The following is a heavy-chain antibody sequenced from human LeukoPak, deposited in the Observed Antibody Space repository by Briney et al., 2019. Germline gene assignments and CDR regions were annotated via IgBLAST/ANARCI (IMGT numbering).Heavy chain of an antibody. V-gene: IGHV4-59*08. D-gene: IGHD6-13*01. CDR3: ARGPAAAGTFAFDI. Sequence: SETLSLTFTVSGGSISSYYWSWIRQPPGKGLEWIGYIYYSGSTNYNPSLKSRVTISVDTSKNQFSLKLSSVTAADTAVYYCARGPAAAGTFAFDIWGQGTMVTVSS. CDR2: IYYSGST. CDR1: GGSISSYY. J-gene: IGHJ3*02.